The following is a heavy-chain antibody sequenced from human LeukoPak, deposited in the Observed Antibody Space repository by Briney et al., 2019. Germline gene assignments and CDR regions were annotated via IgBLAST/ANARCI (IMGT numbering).Heavy chain of an antibody. J-gene: IGHJ3*02. V-gene: IGHV3-48*02. CDR1: GFTFSAYS. D-gene: IGHD6-19*01. Sequence: GGSRRLSCAASGFTFSAYSMNWVRQAPGKGLDWVSYISSRSFTIYYADSVKGRFTISRDNAKNSLYLEMNSLRDEDTAVYYCARSVIAVAGYDAFDIWGQGTVVTVSS. CDR2: ISSRSFTI. CDR3: ARSVIAVAGYDAFDI.